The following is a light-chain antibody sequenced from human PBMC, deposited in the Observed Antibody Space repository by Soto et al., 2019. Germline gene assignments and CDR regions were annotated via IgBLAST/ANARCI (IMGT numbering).Light chain of an antibody. J-gene: IGLJ1*01. CDR3: CAYAGSSTV. V-gene: IGLV2-23*02. CDR1: SSDVGSYNL. CDR2: EVS. Sequence: QSALTHRASVSGSPGQSITISCTGTSSDVGSYNLVSWYQQHPGKAPKLMIYEVSKRPSGVSNRFSGSKSGNTASLTISGLQAEDEADYYCCAYAGSSTVFGTGTKVTVL.